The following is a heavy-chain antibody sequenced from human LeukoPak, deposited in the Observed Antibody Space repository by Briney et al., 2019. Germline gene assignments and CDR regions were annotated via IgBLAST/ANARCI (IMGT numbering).Heavy chain of an antibody. CDR3: ARAHYDSSGYYNRVSDY. CDR2: ISAYNGNT. CDR1: GYTFTSYG. D-gene: IGHD3-22*01. J-gene: IGHJ4*02. Sequence: APVKVSCKASGYTFTSYGISWVRQAPGQGLEWMGWISAYNGNTNYAQKLQGRVTMTTDTSTSTAYMELRSLRSDDTAVYCCARAHYDSSGYYNRVSDYWGQGTLVTVSS. V-gene: IGHV1-18*01.